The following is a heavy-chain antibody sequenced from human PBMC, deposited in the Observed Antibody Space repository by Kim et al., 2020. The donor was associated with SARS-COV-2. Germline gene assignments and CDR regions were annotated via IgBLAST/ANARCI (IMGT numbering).Heavy chain of an antibody. CDR2: IYSGGST. D-gene: IGHD3-3*01. J-gene: IGHJ6*02. Sequence: GGSLRLSCAASGFTVSSNYMSWVRQAPGKGLEWVSVIYSGGSTYYADSVKGRFTISRDNSKNTLYLQMNSLRAEDTAVYYCARDRTIFGVVPLMDVWGQGTTVTVSS. V-gene: IGHV3-66*01. CDR1: GFTVSSNY. CDR3: ARDRTIFGVVPLMDV.